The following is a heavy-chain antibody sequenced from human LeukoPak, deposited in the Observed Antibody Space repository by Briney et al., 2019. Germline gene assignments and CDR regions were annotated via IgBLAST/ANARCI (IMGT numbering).Heavy chain of an antibody. CDR2: ISSSSSYI. J-gene: IGHJ4*02. CDR3: VRWYSSSWDSYYFDY. Sequence: GGSLRLSCAASGFTFSSYSMNWVRQAPGKGLEWVSSISSSSSYIYYADSVKGRFTISRDNAKNSLYLQMNSLRAKDTAVYYCVRWYSSSWDSYYFDYWGQGTLVTVSS. CDR1: GFTFSSYS. V-gene: IGHV3-21*01. D-gene: IGHD6-13*01.